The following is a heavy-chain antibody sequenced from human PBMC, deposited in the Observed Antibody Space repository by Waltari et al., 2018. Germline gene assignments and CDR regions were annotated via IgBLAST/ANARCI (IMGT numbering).Heavy chain of an antibody. CDR3: AKDPVAGKYYFDY. J-gene: IGHJ4*02. V-gene: IGHV3-23*01. D-gene: IGHD6-19*01. Sequence: EVQLLESGGGLVQPGGSLGLSCAASGFTFRRYALGWVPQAPGKGLEWVSAISGSGGSTYYADAVKGRFTISRDNSKNTLYLQMNSLRAEDTAVYYCAKDPVAGKYYFDYWGQGTLVTVSS. CDR1: GFTFRRYA. CDR2: ISGSGGST.